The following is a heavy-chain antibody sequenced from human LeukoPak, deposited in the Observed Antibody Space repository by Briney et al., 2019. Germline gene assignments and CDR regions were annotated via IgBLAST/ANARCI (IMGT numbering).Heavy chain of an antibody. CDR3: ARQGGYCGGDCSPAYFDY. D-gene: IGHD2-21*02. CDR1: GYSFTSYW. V-gene: IGHV5-51*01. CDR2: IYTGGSDT. J-gene: IGHJ4*02. Sequence: GEALKISCKGSGYSFTSYWIGWVRQMPGKGLEWMGIIYTGGSDTRYCPSFQGQVTISADKSISTAYLQWSSLNASDTAMYYCARQGGYCGGDCSPAYFDYWGQGTLVTVSS.